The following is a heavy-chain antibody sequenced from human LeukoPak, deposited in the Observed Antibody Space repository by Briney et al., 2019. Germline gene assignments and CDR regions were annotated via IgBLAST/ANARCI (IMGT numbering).Heavy chain of an antibody. CDR3: ARDGYSYGSPFDY. CDR2: IYYGGTT. D-gene: IGHD5-18*01. J-gene: IGHJ4*02. CDR1: GGSISGYY. Sequence: SETLSLTCTVSGGSISGYYWSWIRQPPGKGLEWIGCIYYGGTTNYNPSLKSRVTISIDTSKNQFSLKLRSVTAADTAVYYCARDGYSYGSPFDYWGQGTLVTVSS. V-gene: IGHV4-59*01.